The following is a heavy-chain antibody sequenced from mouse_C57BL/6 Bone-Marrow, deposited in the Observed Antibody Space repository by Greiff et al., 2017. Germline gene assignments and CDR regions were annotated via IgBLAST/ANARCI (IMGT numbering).Heavy chain of an antibody. J-gene: IGHJ3*01. CDR3: AVPLRQYDY. CDR2: IDPSDSYT. Sequence: QVQLQQPGAELVKPGASVKLSCKASGYTFTNYWMQWVKQRPGQGLEWIGEIDPSDSYTNYNQKFKGKATLTVDTSSSSAYMQLSSLTSEDYAVEYCAVPLRQYDYWGQGTTVTVSS. D-gene: IGHD1-2*01. CDR1: GYTFTNYW. V-gene: IGHV1-50*01.